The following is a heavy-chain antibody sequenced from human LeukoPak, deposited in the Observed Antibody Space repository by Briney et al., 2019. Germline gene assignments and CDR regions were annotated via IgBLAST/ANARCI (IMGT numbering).Heavy chain of an antibody. CDR1: GQSVTSDY. CDR2: TNRISPSGGP. D-gene: IGHD1-26*01. V-gene: IGHV4-34*01. CDR3: ARGSGASYRIYFLQ. Sequence: SETLSLTCDVSGQSVTSDYWGWIRQSPGMGLEWIGETNRISPSGGPNYNPFLKSRATISLDTSKNQVSLKLTSVTAADTAVYFCARGSGASYRIYFLQWGLGTLVSVSS. J-gene: IGHJ1*01.